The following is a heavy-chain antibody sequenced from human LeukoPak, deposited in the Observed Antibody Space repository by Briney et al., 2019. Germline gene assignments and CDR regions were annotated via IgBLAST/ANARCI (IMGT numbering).Heavy chain of an antibody. CDR1: GGSLSSCY. J-gene: IGHJ6*03. CDR2: IYYSGST. D-gene: IGHD3-22*01. Sequence: SETLSLTCTVSGGSLSSCYSSWIRPPPGKGLGWIWNIYYSGSTNYNPSLKSRVTIAVDTSKNQFSLKLSSATAAATDVYYCTRGSIAYYYMDVWGKGTTVTISS. CDR3: TRGSIAYYYMDV. V-gene: IGHV4-59*01.